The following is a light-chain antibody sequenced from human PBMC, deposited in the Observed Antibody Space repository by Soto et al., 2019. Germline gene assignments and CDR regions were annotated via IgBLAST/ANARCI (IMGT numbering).Light chain of an antibody. CDR2: AAS. CDR3: QQYKSYPWT. V-gene: IGKV1-16*02. CDR1: EVIGNS. Sequence: DSQMTQSPSSLSASVGDRVTITCRASEVIGNSLGWFQQKPAKAPETLIFAASSLQSGVTSKFSGSGSGTHFTLTINSLQPEDFATYYCQQYKSYPWTFGQGTKVDIK. J-gene: IGKJ1*01.